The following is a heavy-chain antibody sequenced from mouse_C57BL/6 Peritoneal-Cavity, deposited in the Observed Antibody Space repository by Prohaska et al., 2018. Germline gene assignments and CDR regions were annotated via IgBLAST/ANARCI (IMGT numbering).Heavy chain of an antibody. CDR3: ASYYGSSHFDY. V-gene: IGHV1-19*01. J-gene: IGHJ2*01. D-gene: IGHD1-1*01. CDR1: GYTFTDYY. CDR2: INPYNGGT. Sequence: EVQLQQSGPVLVKPGASVKMSCKASGYTFTDYYMNWVKQSHGKSLEWIGVINPYNGGTIYNHKFTGKATLTVDKSSSTAYMELNSLTSEDSAVYYCASYYGSSHFDYWGQGTTLTVSS.